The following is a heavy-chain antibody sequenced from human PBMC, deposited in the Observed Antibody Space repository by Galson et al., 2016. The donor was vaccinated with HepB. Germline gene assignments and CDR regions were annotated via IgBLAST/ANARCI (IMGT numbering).Heavy chain of an antibody. CDR1: GFTFRNYG. CDR3: AKVRAACSRTSCYHYYGTDV. Sequence: SLRLSCAASGFTFRNYGMSWVRQAPGKGLEWVSAISGSSATYYADSVKGRFTISRDNSKNTLFLQMNTLRAEDTAVYYCAKVRAACSRTSCYHYYGTDVWGQGTTVTVSS. J-gene: IGHJ6*02. D-gene: IGHD2-2*01. V-gene: IGHV3-23*01. CDR2: ISGSSAT.